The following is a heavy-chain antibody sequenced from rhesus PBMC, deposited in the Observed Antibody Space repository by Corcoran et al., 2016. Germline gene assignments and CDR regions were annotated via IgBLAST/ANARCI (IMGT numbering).Heavy chain of an antibody. V-gene: IGHV4-80*01. J-gene: IGHJ6*01. CDR2: INGNRWTT. CDR1: GASISRYW. CDR3: ARAPYDSGYYKIYYGLDS. Sequence: QVQLQESGPGLVTPSETLSLTCAVSGASISRYWWNWISQPPGKGLGWIGEINGNRWTTNHNPTLKSRVTISKDASKNQCSLKLSSVTAADTAVYYCARAPYDSGYYKIYYGLDSWGQGVVVTVSS. D-gene: IGHD3-28*01.